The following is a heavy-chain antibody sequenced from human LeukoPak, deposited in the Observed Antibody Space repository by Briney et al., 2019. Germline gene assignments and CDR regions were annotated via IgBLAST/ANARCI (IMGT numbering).Heavy chain of an antibody. D-gene: IGHD3-22*01. V-gene: IGHV3-30*18. CDR3: AKGEYYYDSSGSDY. CDR2: ISYDGSNK. CDR1: GFTFSSYG. J-gene: IGHJ4*02. Sequence: GGSLRLSCAASGFTFSSYGMHWGRQATGKGLEWVAVISYDGSNKYYADSVKGRFTISRDNSKNTLYLQMNSLRAEDTAVYYCAKGEYYYDSSGSDYWGQGTLVTVSS.